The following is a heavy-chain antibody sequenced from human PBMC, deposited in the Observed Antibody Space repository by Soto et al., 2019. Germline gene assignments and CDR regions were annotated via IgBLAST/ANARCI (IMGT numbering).Heavy chain of an antibody. CDR3: AKEDTSSGSLDY. V-gene: IGHV3-23*01. CDR1: GFTFSNYD. D-gene: IGHD6-19*01. J-gene: IGHJ4*02. CDR2: ISDSGATT. Sequence: GGSLRLSCAASGFTFSNYDINWVRQAPGKGLEWVSGISDSGATTYYADYVRGRFTISRDNSKNTLYLQMKSLRAEDSASYYCAKEDTSSGSLDYWGQGALVTVSS.